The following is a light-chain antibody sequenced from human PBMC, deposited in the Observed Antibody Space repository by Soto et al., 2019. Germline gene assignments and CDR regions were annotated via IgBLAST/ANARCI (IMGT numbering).Light chain of an antibody. V-gene: IGKV3-20*01. CDR2: GAS. J-gene: IGKJ3*01. CDR1: QSVSSSY. Sequence: EIVLTQSPGTLSLSPGERATLSCRASQSVSSSYVAWYQQKPGQAPRLLIYGASSRVTVIPDRFSGSGSGTDFTLTISRLEPEDFAVYYCQQYSSSPIYTFGPGTKVDI. CDR3: QQYSSSPIYT.